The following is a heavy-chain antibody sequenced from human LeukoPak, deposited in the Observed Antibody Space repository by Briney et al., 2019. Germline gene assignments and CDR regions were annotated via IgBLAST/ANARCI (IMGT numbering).Heavy chain of an antibody. V-gene: IGHV1-24*01. Sequence: ASVKVSCKVSGYTLTELSMHWLRQAPGKGLEWMGGFDPEDGETIYAQKLQGRVTMTTDTSTSTAYMEVRSLRSDDTAMYYCARAPRGGASDYWGQGTLVTVSS. CDR2: FDPEDGET. CDR3: ARAPRGGASDY. J-gene: IGHJ4*02. D-gene: IGHD1-26*01. CDR1: GYTLTELS.